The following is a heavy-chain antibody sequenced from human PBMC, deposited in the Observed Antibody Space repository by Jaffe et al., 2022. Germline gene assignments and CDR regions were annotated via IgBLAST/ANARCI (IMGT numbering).Heavy chain of an antibody. CDR1: GASITSGSYY. J-gene: IGHJ5*02. Sequence: QVQLQESGPGLVEPSQTLSLTCTVSGASITSGSYYWSWIRQPAGKGLEWLGRISTSGSTNYNSSLKSRVTISLDTSKNQFSLKLSSVTAADTAVYFCTRDKGVGYCSGGSCDNWFDPWGPGALVTVSS. CDR3: TRDKGVGYCSGGSCDNWFDP. D-gene: IGHD2-15*01. V-gene: IGHV4-61*02. CDR2: ISTSGST.